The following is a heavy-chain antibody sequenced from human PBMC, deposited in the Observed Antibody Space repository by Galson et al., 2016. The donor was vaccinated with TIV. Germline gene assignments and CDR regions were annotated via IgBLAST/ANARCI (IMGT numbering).Heavy chain of an antibody. CDR3: AREMYYYDSTAYYAFDI. CDR2: INPIFHTA. D-gene: IGHD3-22*01. J-gene: IGHJ3*02. V-gene: IGHV1-69*06. Sequence: SVKVSCKASGDTFSNYAISWVRQAPGQGPEWMGRINPIFHTATYAQRLQGRVTIMADKSTTTICMELNSLRPEDTAVYYCAREMYYYDSTAYYAFDIWGQGTMVTVSS. CDR1: GDTFSNYA.